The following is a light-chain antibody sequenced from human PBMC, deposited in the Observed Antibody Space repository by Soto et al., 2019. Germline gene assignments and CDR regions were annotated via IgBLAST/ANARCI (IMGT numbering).Light chain of an antibody. CDR3: QKYNSAPPLT. CDR1: QAVPNN. Sequence: DIHLTQSPSFLSASVGDRVTITCRPSQAVPNNMAWYQQKPGKPPKLLIYEESTLHSGVPSRFSGRKSGTQFTLTIDSLQPEDFATYYCQKYNSAPPLTFGGGTKVDIK. CDR2: EES. V-gene: IGKV1-9*01. J-gene: IGKJ4*01.